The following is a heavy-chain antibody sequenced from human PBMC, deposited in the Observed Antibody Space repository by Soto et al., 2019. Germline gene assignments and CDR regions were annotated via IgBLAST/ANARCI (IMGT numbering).Heavy chain of an antibody. J-gene: IGHJ4*02. D-gene: IGHD2-2*01. Sequence: GGSLRLSCAASGFTFSSYWMSWVRQAPGKGLEWVANIKQDGSEKYYVDSMKGRFTISRDNAKNSLYLQMNSLRAEDTAVYYCARDNVVPAAFYDYWGQGTLVTVSS. CDR3: ARDNVVPAAFYDY. CDR2: IKQDGSEK. CDR1: GFTFSSYW. V-gene: IGHV3-7*01.